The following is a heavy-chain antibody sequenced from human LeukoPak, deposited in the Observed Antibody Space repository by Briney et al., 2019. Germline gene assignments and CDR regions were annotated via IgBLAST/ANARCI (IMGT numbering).Heavy chain of an antibody. CDR1: GYAFTDYY. V-gene: IGHV1-2*02. Sequence: SVRLSCKASGYAFTDYYLHWVRRAPGQGLEWMGWINPNSGGTNYAQQFQRRVTMTSDTSISTAYMELSRLKSDDTAVYCCARDLWRHSSSAAGYWGQATMDTVSS. CDR3: ARDLWRHSSSAAGY. J-gene: IGHJ4*02. D-gene: IGHD6-6*01. CDR2: INPNSGGT.